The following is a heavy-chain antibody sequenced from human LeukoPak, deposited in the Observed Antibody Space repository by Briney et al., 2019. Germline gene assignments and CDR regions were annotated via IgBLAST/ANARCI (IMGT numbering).Heavy chain of an antibody. J-gene: IGHJ4*02. Sequence: PSQTLSLTCTVSGGSISISDYYWSWLRQPAGKGLEWIGRIYFRGSTNYSPSLRGRVTISVDTSKNQFSLKLASVTVADAAIYYCARERILGGKYSFDFWGQGALVTVSS. V-gene: IGHV4-61*02. CDR2: IYFRGST. CDR1: GGSISISDYY. D-gene: IGHD3-10*01. CDR3: ARERILGGKYSFDF.